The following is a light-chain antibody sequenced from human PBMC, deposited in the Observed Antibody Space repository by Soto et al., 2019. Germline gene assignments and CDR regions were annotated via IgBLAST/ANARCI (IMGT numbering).Light chain of an antibody. J-gene: IGKJ4*01. Sequence: DIQKTQSPSTLSASVGDRVTITCRASQSISSWLAWYQQKPGKAPKLLIYDASSLESGVPSRFSGSGSGTEFTLTISSLQPDDFATYYCQQYNSYLLTFGGGTKVDIK. CDR1: QSISSW. CDR2: DAS. CDR3: QQYNSYLLT. V-gene: IGKV1-5*01.